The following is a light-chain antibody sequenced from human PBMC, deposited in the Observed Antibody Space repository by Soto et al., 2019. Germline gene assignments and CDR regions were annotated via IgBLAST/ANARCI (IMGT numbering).Light chain of an antibody. Sequence: EIVLTQSPATLSLSPGERATLSCRASKSVNTYLAWYQQKPGQAPRLLIYGASNRATGIPARFSGSGSGTDFTLTISSLEPEDFAVYYCQQRSNWPPTFGQGTRLEIK. CDR2: GAS. J-gene: IGKJ5*01. V-gene: IGKV3-11*01. CDR3: QQRSNWPPT. CDR1: KSVNTY.